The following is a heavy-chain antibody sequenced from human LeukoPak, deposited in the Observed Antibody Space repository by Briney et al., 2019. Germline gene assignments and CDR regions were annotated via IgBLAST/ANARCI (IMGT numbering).Heavy chain of an antibody. CDR2: ISAYNGNT. Sequence: ASVKVSCKASGYTFTSYGISWVRQAPGLGLEWMGWISAYNGNTNYAQKLQGRVTMTTDTSTSTAYMELRSLRSDDTAVYYCARDFGEVIAVAANNWFDPWGQGTLVTVSS. V-gene: IGHV1-18*01. CDR1: GYTFTSYG. J-gene: IGHJ5*02. D-gene: IGHD6-19*01. CDR3: ARDFGEVIAVAANNWFDP.